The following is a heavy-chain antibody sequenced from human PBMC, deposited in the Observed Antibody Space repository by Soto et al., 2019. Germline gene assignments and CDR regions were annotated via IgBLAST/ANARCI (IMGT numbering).Heavy chain of an antibody. J-gene: IGHJ4*02. CDR3: AKLIAPGGCSGGSCYSLFDY. Sequence: RRLSCAASGFTFSSYGMHWVRQAPGKGLEWVAVISYDGSNKYYADSVKGRFTISRDNSKNTLYLQMNSLRAEDTAVYYCAKLIAPGGCSGGSCYSLFDYWGQGTLVTVSS. V-gene: IGHV3-30*18. CDR2: ISYDGSNK. D-gene: IGHD2-15*01. CDR1: GFTFSSYG.